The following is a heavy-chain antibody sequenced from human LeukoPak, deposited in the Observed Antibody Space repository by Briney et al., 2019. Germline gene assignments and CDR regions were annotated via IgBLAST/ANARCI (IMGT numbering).Heavy chain of an antibody. CDR2: ITGSGGNT. V-gene: IGHV3-23*01. CDR1: GFSFSSLA. D-gene: IGHD1-26*01. Sequence: GGSLRLSCAASGFSFSSLAMSWVRQTPGKGLEWVSAITGSGGNTYYADSVKDRFTISRDNAKKSLHLQMNSLRAEDTAVYYCARDLSVGAKPDLGFDYWGQGTLVTVSS. CDR3: ARDLSVGAKPDLGFDY. J-gene: IGHJ4*02.